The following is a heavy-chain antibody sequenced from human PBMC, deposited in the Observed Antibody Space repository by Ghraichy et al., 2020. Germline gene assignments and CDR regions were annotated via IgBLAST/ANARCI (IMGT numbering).Heavy chain of an antibody. CDR3: ARGGGFSAALPFDY. CDR2: INHSGST. V-gene: IGHV4-34*01. CDR1: GGSFSGYY. Sequence: SQTLSLTCAVYGGSFSGYYWSWIRQPPGKGLEWIGEINHSGSTNYNPSLKSRVTISVDTSKNQFSLKLSSVTAADTAVYYCARGGGFSAALPFDYWGQGTLVTVSS. D-gene: IGHD3-10*01. J-gene: IGHJ4*02.